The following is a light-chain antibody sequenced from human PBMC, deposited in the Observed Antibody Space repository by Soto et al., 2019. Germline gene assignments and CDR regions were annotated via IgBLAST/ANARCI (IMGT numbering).Light chain of an antibody. CDR1: QSVSSR. V-gene: IGKV3-15*01. J-gene: IGKJ2*01. CDR3: QQYKNWPPTYT. Sequence: EIVMTQSPATLSVSPGERATLSCRASQSVSSRLAWYQQKPGQAPRLLIYDASTRATGIPARFSGSGSGTEFTLTISSLQSEDFAVYYCQQYKNWPPTYTFGQGTKLEIK. CDR2: DAS.